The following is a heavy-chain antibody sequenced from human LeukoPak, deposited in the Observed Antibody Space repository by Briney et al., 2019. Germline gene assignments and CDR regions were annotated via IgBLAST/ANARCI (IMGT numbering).Heavy chain of an antibody. J-gene: IGHJ4*02. CDR3: AREAAVAGTMFDY. V-gene: IGHV1-2*06. CDR1: GYTFTGYY. Sequence: GSSVKVSCKASGYTFTGYYMHWVRQAPGQGLEWMGRINPNSGGTNYAQKFQGRVTMTRDTSISTAYMELSRLRSDDTAVYYCAREAAVAGTMFDYWGQGTLVTVSS. D-gene: IGHD6-19*01. CDR2: INPNSGGT.